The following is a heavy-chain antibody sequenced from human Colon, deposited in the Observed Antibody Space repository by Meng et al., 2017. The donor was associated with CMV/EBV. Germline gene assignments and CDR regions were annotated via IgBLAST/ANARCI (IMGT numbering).Heavy chain of an antibody. V-gene: IGHV3-48*04. CDR3: ARDILYDSSRYYYYGFDV. D-gene: IGHD3-22*01. CDR1: GFTFSSYS. CDR2: ISSSSSTI. Sequence: GGSLRLSCAASGFTFSSYSMNWVRQAPGKGLEWVSSISSSSSTIYYADSVKGRFTISRDNAKNSLYLQMNSLRAEDTALYYRARDILYDSSRYYYYGFDVWGQGTTVTVSS. J-gene: IGHJ6*02.